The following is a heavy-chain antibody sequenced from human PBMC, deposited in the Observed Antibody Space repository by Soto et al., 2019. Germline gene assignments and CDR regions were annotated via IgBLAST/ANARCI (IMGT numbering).Heavy chain of an antibody. CDR2: ISAYNGNT. CDR3: AGGGAVHGPGRAGNWFDP. J-gene: IGHJ5*02. CDR1: GYTFTSYG. D-gene: IGHD3-10*01. Sequence: QVQLVQSGAEVKKPGASVKVSCKASGYTFTSYGLSWVRQAPGQGLEWMGWISAYNGNTTYAQKLQGRVTMTTDTATSTAHMEPRSRRPDDTAGYYWAGGGAVHGPGRAGNWFDPWGQGTLVTVSS. V-gene: IGHV1-18*01.